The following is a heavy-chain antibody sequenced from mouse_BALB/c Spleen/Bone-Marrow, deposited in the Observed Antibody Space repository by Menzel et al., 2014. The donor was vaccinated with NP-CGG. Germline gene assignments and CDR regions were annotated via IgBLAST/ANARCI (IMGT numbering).Heavy chain of an antibody. Sequence: QVQLQQSGAELGKPGASVKLSCKASGYTFTSYWMHWVKQRPGQGLEWIGEINPSNGRTNYNEKFKSKATLTVDKSSSTAYMQLSSLTSEDSAVYYCARRGAGYYAMDYWGQGTSVTVSS. CDR2: INPSNGRT. V-gene: IGHV1S81*02. CDR3: ARRGAGYYAMDY. CDR1: GYTFTSYW. J-gene: IGHJ4*01.